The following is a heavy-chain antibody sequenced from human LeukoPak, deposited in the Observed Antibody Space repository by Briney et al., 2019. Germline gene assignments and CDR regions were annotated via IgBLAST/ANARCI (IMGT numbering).Heavy chain of an antibody. D-gene: IGHD1-26*01. V-gene: IGHV3-53*01. CDR1: GLIVSSNN. CDR2: IYSGDNT. Sequence: GGSLRLSCAASGLIVSSNNMSWVRQAPGKGLEWVSVIYSGDNTYYADSVKGRFTISRDNSKNTIYLQMNSLRAEDTAVYYCTRDFRVGGTEYYFDYWGQGTLVTVSS. J-gene: IGHJ4*02. CDR3: TRDFRVGGTEYYFDY.